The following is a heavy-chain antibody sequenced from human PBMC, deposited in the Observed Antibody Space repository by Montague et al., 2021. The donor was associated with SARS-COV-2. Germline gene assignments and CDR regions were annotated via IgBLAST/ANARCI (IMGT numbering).Heavy chain of an antibody. CDR3: LQGYYFDS. Sequence: CAISGDSVSSHNAAWSWIRQSPSRGLEWLGRTYYRSKWYNDYAVSVKSRITIDADTSKNHFSLQLKSMTPEDTAVYYCLQGYYFDSWGQGTLVTVSS. CDR1: GDSVSSHNAA. J-gene: IGHJ4*02. D-gene: IGHD5-24*01. CDR2: TYYRSKWYN. V-gene: IGHV6-1*01.